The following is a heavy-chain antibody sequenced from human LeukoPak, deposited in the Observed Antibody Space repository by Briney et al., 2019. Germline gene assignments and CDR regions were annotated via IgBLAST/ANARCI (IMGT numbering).Heavy chain of an antibody. V-gene: IGHV4-39*01. CDR2: VYHSGST. CDR1: GDSISSSSYY. J-gene: IGHJ4*01. D-gene: IGHD3-16*02. CDR3: ARQIWGSYRNYFDY. Sequence: PSETLSLTCTVSGDSISSSSYYWGWIRQPPGKGLEWIGSVYHSGSTYHTPSLKSRVTISVDTSNNRFSLKLNSVTAADTAVYYCARQIWGSYRNYFDYWGQGTLVIVSS.